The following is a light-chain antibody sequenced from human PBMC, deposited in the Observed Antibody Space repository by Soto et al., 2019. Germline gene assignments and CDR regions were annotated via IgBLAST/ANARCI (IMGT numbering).Light chain of an antibody. CDR3: QQRSNLPPT. J-gene: IGKJ5*01. CDR1: QIVRGNN. V-gene: IGKV3D-20*02. CDR2: GAS. Sequence: PGQRATLSCRASQIVRGNNLAWYQQKPGQAPRLLIFGASSRATGIPDRFSGSGSGTDFTLTISSLEPEDFAVYYCQQRSNLPPTFGQGTRLEIK.